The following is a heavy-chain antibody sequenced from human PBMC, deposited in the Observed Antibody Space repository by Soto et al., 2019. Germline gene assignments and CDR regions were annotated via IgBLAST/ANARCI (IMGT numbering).Heavy chain of an antibody. CDR2: FDPEDGET. CDR1: GYTFTSYD. D-gene: IGHD6-19*01. Sequence: ASVKVSCKASGYTFTSYDINWVRQATGKGLEWMGGFDPEDGETIYAQKFQGRVTMTEDTSTDTAYMELSSLRSEDTAVYYCATSVAVAGMGAFDIWGQGTMVTVSS. CDR3: ATSVAVAGMGAFDI. J-gene: IGHJ3*02. V-gene: IGHV1-24*01.